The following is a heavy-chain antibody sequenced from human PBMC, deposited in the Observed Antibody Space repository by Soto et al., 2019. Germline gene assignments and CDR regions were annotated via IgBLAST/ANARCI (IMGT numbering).Heavy chain of an antibody. CDR3: ARRCGGDCYIYGMDV. V-gene: IGHV3-33*01. D-gene: IGHD2-21*02. Sequence: QVQLVESGGGVVQPGRSLRLSCAASGFTFSNYGMHWVRQAPGKGLEWVAVIWYDGSNKYYADSVKGRFTISRDNSKNTLYLQMNSLRAEDTAVYYCARRCGGDCYIYGMDVWGQGNTVTVSS. J-gene: IGHJ6*02. CDR2: IWYDGSNK. CDR1: GFTFSNYG.